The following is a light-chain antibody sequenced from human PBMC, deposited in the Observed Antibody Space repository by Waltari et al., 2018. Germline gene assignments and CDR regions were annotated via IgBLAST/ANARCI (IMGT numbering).Light chain of an antibody. CDR3: KEGKHWPPT. CDR1: ESLGYSDGNTY. J-gene: IGKJ4*01. Sequence: DVVMTQSPLSLPVTLGQPASISCRSSESLGYSDGNTYLHWFQQRPCQSPRRLIYEVSKRDSDVPDRCTGSGSGTDFTLKMSMVEAGDVGVYYCKEGKHWPPTVGGETQVEIK. CDR2: EVS. V-gene: IGKV2-30*01.